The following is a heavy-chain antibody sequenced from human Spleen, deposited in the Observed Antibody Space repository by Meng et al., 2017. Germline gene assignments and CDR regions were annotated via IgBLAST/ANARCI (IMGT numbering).Heavy chain of an antibody. Sequence: QVQLQESGPGRVKPSQTLSPNCTVSGGSISSGDYYWSWIRQPPGKGLEWIGYIYYSGSTSYNPSLKSRVSISADTSKNQFSLKLSSVTAADTAVYYCARDTYYYDSVTQPFDWGQGTLVTVSS. CDR1: GGSISSGDYY. CDR3: ARDTYYYDSVTQPFD. CDR2: IYYSGST. D-gene: IGHD3-22*01. J-gene: IGHJ4*02. V-gene: IGHV4-30-4*01.